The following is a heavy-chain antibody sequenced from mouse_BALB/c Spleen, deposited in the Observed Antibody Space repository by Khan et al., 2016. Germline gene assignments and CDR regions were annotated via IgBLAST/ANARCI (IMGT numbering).Heavy chain of an antibody. D-gene: IGHD2-3*01. CDR3: DRRGGYYHYYYAMDY. CDR1: GFSLTSYG. Sequence: QVHLQQSGPGLVQPSQSLSITCTVSGFSLTSYGVHWVRQSPGKGLEWLGVIWSGGSTDYNAAFISRLSISKDNSKSQVFFKMNSLQANDTAIYYCDRRGGYYHYYYAMDYWGQGTSVTVSS. CDR2: IWSGGST. V-gene: IGHV2-2*02. J-gene: IGHJ4*01.